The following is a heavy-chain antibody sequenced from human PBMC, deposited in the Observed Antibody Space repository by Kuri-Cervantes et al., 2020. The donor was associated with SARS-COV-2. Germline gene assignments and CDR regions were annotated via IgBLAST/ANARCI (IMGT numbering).Heavy chain of an antibody. CDR2: INHSGST. CDR3: ARGRDYYDSSGYPDSEYFQH. CDR1: GGSFSGYY. Sequence: SETLSLTCAVYGGSFSGYYWSWIRQPPGKGLEWIGEINHSGSTNYNPSLKSRVTISVDTSKNQFSLKLSSVTAADTAVYYCARGRDYYDSSGYPDSEYFQHWGQGTPVTDSS. J-gene: IGHJ1*01. D-gene: IGHD3-22*01. V-gene: IGHV4-34*01.